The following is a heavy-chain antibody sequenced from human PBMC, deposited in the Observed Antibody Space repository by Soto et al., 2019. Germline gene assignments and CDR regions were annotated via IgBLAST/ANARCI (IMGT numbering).Heavy chain of an antibody. D-gene: IGHD4-17*01. V-gene: IGHV4-59*12. J-gene: IGHJ6*03. CDR3: ARGMTTVTTSSYYYYMDV. CDR1: GGSISDYY. Sequence: SETLSLTCTVSGGSISDYYWSWIRQAPGKGLEWIGYVYYTGRAYYNPSLKSRVTISVDTSKDQLSLELTSVTAADTAVYYCARGMTTVTTSSYYYYMDVWGKGTTVTVSS. CDR2: VYYTGRA.